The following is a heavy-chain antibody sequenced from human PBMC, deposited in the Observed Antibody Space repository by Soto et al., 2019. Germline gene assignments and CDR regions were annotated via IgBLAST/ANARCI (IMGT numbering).Heavy chain of an antibody. CDR1: GGSISSSSYY. CDR2: IYYSGST. CDR3: ARGSRWEVTNFDY. J-gene: IGHJ4*02. Sequence: SETLSLTCTVSGGSISSSSYYWGWIRQPPGKGLEWIGYIYYSGSTYYNPSLKSRVTISVDTSKNQFSLKLSSVTAADTAVYYCARGSRWEVTNFDYWGQGTLVTVSS. D-gene: IGHD4-17*01. V-gene: IGHV4-39*07.